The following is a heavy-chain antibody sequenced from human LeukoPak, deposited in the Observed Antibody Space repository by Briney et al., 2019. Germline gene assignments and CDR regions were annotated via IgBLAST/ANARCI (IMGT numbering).Heavy chain of an antibody. V-gene: IGHV3-20*04. CDR3: ARPPTMKGVGDAFDI. CDR2: INWNGGST. Sequence: GGSLRLSCAASGFTFDDYGMSWVRQAPGKGLEWVPGINWNGGSTGYADSVKGRFTISRDNAKNSLYLQMNGLRAEDTALYYCARPPTMKGVGDAFDIWGQGTMVTVSS. D-gene: IGHD3-22*01. J-gene: IGHJ3*02. CDR1: GFTFDDYG.